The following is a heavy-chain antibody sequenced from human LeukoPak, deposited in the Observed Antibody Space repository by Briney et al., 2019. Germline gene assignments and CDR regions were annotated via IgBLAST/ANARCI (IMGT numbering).Heavy chain of an antibody. CDR2: ISGSGGST. CDR3: AKAALLLAAAGIRPFDYYYYMDV. CDR1: GGSISSNN. J-gene: IGHJ6*03. V-gene: IGHV3-23*01. Sequence: HPSGTLSLTCAVSGGSISSNNWWSWVRQAPGKGLEWVSAISGSGGSTYYADSVKGRFTISRDNSKNTLYLQMNSLRAEDTAVYYCAKAALLLAAAGIRPFDYYYYMDVWGKGTTVTVSS. D-gene: IGHD6-13*01.